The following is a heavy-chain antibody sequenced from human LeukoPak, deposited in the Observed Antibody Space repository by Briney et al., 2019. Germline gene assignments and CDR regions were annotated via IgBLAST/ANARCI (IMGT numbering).Heavy chain of an antibody. CDR2: ISGSGGST. D-gene: IGHD1-1*01. CDR3: ANRGDKGNGAFDI. J-gene: IGHJ3*02. CDR1: GFTFSSYA. Sequence: GGSLRLSCAASGFTFSSYAMSWVCQAPGKGLEWVSAISGSGGSTYYADSVKGRFTISRDNSKNTLYLQMNSLRAEDTAVYYCANRGDKGNGAFDIWGQGTMVTVSS. V-gene: IGHV3-23*01.